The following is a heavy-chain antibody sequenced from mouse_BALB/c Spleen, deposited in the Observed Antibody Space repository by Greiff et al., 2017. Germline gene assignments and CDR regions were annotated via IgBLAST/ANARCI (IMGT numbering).Heavy chain of an antibody. CDR2: INPDSSTI. Sequence: EVQGVESGGGLVQPGGSLKLSCAASGFDFSRYWMSWVRQAPGKGLEWIGEINPDSSTINYTPSLKDKFIISRDTAKNTLYLQMSKVRSEDTALYYCARLELRLYFDYWGQGTTLTVSS. CDR3: ARLELRLYFDY. J-gene: IGHJ2*01. D-gene: IGHD1-2*01. V-gene: IGHV4-1*02. CDR1: GFDFSRYW.